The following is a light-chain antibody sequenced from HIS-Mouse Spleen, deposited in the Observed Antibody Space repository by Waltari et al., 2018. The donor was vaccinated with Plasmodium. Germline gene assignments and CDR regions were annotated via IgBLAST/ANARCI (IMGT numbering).Light chain of an antibody. V-gene: IGLV1-40*01. CDR2: GNS. Sequence: QSVLTQPPSVSWAPGQRVTISCTGSSPNIGAVSDVHWYQQLQGTATKLLIYGNSNRPSGVPDRFAGSKSGTSASLAITGLQAEDEADYYCQSYDSSLSGYVFGTGTKVTVL. CDR1: SPNIGAVSD. J-gene: IGLJ1*01. CDR3: QSYDSSLSGYV.